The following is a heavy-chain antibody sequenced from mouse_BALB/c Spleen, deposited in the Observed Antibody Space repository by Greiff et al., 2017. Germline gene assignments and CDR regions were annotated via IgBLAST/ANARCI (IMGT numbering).Heavy chain of an antibody. V-gene: IGHV5-17*02. J-gene: IGHJ4*01. CDR2: ISSGSSTI. CDR1: GFTFSSFG. D-gene: IGHD2-14*01. CDR3: ARSGGYDDAMDY. Sequence: EVMLVESGGGLVQPGGSRKLSCAASGFTFSSFGMHWVRQAPEKGLEWVAYISSGSSTIYYADTVKGRFTISRDNPKNTLFLQMTSLRSEDTAMYYCARSGGYDDAMDYWGQGTSVTVSS.